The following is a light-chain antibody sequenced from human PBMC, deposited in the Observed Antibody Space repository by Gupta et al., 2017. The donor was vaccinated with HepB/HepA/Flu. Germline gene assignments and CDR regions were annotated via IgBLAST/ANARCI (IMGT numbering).Light chain of an antibody. V-gene: IGLV1-51*01. CDR2: DNN. CDR3: GTWDTSLSDWV. J-gene: IGLJ3*02. Sequence: TISCSGSRFNIGKNYVCWYQQRPGTAPKLLIYDNNKRPSGLPDRFSGSKSDTSATLGITGLHTVDEAEYYCGTWDTSLSDWVFGGGTKLTVL. CDR1: RFNIGKNY.